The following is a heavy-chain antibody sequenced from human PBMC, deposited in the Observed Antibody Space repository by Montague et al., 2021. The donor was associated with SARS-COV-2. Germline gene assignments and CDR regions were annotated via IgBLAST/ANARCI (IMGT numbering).Heavy chain of an antibody. Sequence: SETLSLTCEVDSGCLCAYYRRRIRQPPGKGLDWIAEIHPYGHTSYNPSLMSRVTLSLGTSSNPFSLKLTSVTAADTAVYYCARGLDHNKGGDYWGQGILVIVSS. CDR3: ARGLDHNKGGDY. CDR2: IHPYGHT. D-gene: IGHD3-16*01. J-gene: IGHJ4*02. CDR1: SGCLCAYY. V-gene: IGHV4-34*01.